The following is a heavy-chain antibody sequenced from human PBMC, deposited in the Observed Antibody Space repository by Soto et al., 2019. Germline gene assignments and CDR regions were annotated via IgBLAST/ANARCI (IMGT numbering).Heavy chain of an antibody. Sequence: SETLSLTCTVSGGSISSYYWSWIRQTPWKGLEWIGYIFYFGSTNYNPSLKSRVPLSIDTSKNQLSLKLSSVTAADTAVYYCARHSPDFDWLSQFDYWGQGTLVTVSS. J-gene: IGHJ4*02. CDR3: ARHSPDFDWLSQFDY. V-gene: IGHV4-59*08. CDR2: IFYFGST. CDR1: GGSISSYY. D-gene: IGHD3-9*01.